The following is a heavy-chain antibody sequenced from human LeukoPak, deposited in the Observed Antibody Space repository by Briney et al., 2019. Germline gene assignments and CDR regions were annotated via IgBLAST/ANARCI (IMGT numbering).Heavy chain of an antibody. D-gene: IGHD2-15*01. CDR2: IYYSGST. CDR3: ARSGSYAAAGDY. J-gene: IGHJ4*02. V-gene: IGHV4-59*08. Sequence: SETLSLTCTVSGGSISSYYWSWIRQPPGKGLEWIGYIYYSGSTNYNPSLKSRVTISVDTSKNQFSLRLSSVTAADTAVYYCARSGSYAAAGDYWGQGTLVTVSS. CDR1: GGSISSYY.